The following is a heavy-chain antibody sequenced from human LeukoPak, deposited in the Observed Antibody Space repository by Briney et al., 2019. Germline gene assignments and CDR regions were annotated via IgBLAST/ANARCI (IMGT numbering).Heavy chain of an antibody. CDR1: GYTFGSDD. CDR2: INPNNGNL. J-gene: IGHJ4*02. Sequence: ASVKVSCKASGYTFGSDDINWVRQATGQGLEWMGWINPNNGNLGYAQKFQGRVTITRNTPISTAYMELSSLTSEDTAVYYCARVEQQLVQVDYWGQGTLVTVSS. V-gene: IGHV1-8*03. CDR3: ARVEQQLVQVDY. D-gene: IGHD6-13*01.